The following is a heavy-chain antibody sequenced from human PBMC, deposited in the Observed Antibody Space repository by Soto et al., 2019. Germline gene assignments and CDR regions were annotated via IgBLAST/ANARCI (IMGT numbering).Heavy chain of an antibody. V-gene: IGHV3-23*01. Sequence: PGGSLRLSCAASGFTFSSYAMSWVRQAPGKGLEWVSAISGTGGTTYYADSVKGRFTISRDNSRNTLHLRMNSLRAEDTAIYYCAKFFVETGGSSGWPWSFHFWGQGTLVTVSS. J-gene: IGHJ4*02. CDR2: ISGTGGTT. D-gene: IGHD6-25*01. CDR3: AKFFVETGGSSGWPWSFHF. CDR1: GFTFSSYA.